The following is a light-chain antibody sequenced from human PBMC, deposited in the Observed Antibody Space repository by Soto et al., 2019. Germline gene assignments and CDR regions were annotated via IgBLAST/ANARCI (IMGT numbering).Light chain of an antibody. CDR1: RSLLSSNGYNY. CDR2: LGS. Sequence: DVVMTQSPLSLPVTPGEPASISCRSSRSLLSSNGYNYLNWYLQKPGQSPQLLIYLGSNRASGVPDRFSVSGSGTEFTLKISRVEAEDVGVYYCAQGLQTPLTFGGGTKVDIK. J-gene: IGKJ4*01. CDR3: AQGLQTPLT. V-gene: IGKV2-28*01.